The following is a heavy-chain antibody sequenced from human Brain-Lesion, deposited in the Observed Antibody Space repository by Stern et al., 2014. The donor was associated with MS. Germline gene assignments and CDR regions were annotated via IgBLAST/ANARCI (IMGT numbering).Heavy chain of an antibody. CDR1: GGSISSSNW. D-gene: IGHD6-13*01. Sequence: QVQLQESGPGLVKPSGTLSLTCAVSGGSISSSNWWSWVRQSPGKGLEWIGESDHSGSTIYNPSLKSRVNVSVDKPKNRFSLNLRSVTAADTAVYFCARFPASRPHVFDSWGQGTLVTVSS. V-gene: IGHV4-4*02. CDR2: SDHSGST. J-gene: IGHJ4*02. CDR3: ARFPASRPHVFDS.